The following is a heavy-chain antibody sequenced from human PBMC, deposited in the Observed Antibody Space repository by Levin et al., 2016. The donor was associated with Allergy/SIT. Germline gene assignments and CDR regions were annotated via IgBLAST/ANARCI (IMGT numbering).Heavy chain of an antibody. J-gene: IGHJ4*02. V-gene: IGHV3-21*01. D-gene: IGHD3-16*01. CDR1: GSTFSTYW. Sequence: GESLKISCAASGSTFSTYWMHWVRQAPEKGLEWVSSVTSTSSYILYADSVKGRYTISRDNAKNSLYLQMNSLRAEDSAVYYCARDDGGVVPSSFDYWGQGTLVTVSS. CDR2: VTSTSSYI. CDR3: ARDDGGVVPSSFDY.